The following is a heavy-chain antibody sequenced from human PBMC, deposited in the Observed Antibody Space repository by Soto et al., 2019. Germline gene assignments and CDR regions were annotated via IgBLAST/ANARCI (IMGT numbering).Heavy chain of an antibody. J-gene: IGHJ4*02. CDR1: GYTFTSYA. V-gene: IGHV1-3*01. Sequence: GASVKVSCKASGYTFTSYAMHWVRQAPGQRLEWMGWINAGNGNTKYSQKFQGRVTITRDTSASTAYMELSSLRSEDTAVYYCARSRYYDSSGYYAFDYWGQGTLVTGSS. CDR3: ARSRYYDSSGYYAFDY. D-gene: IGHD3-22*01. CDR2: INAGNGNT.